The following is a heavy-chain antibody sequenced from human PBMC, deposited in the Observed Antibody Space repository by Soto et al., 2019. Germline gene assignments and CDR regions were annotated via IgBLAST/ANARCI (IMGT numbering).Heavy chain of an antibody. J-gene: IGHJ4*02. CDR1: GGTFSTYA. CDR3: ASGIQLWLRRINNGYSG. CDR2: IIPMFGTA. Sequence: QVQLVQSGAEVKKPESSVKVSCKAPGGTFSTYAISWVRQAPGQGLEWMGGIIPMFGTANYAQRFQDRVTITADESTNTVYMGLRSLRSENTAADFCASGIQLWLRRINNGYSGCGQGALVTVAS. V-gene: IGHV1-69*12. D-gene: IGHD5-18*01.